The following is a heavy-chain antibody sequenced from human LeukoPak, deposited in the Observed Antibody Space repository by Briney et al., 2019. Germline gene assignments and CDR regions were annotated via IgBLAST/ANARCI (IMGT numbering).Heavy chain of an antibody. CDR3: ARCPESSGYYYELDS. J-gene: IGHJ4*02. V-gene: IGHV3-30*03. CDR1: GFTFSIYG. CDR2: ISYHGNNK. Sequence: PGRSLRLSCAASGFTFSIYGMHWVRQAPGKGLEWVAVISYHGNNKYYADSVKGRFTIPRDNSKNTLYLQMNSLRAEDTAVYYCARCPESSGYYYELDSWGQGTLVTVSS. D-gene: IGHD3-22*01.